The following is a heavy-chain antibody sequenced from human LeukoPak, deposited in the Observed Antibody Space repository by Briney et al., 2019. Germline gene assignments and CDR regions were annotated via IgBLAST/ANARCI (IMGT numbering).Heavy chain of an antibody. V-gene: IGHV1-69*05. CDR3: ALPYYDFWSGYSSMDV. J-gene: IGHJ6*03. Sequence: SVKVSCKASGGTFSSYAISWVRQAPGQGLEWMGRIIPIFGTANYAQKFQGRVTITTDESTSTAYMELSSLRSEDTAVYYCALPYYDFWSGYSSMDVRGKGTTVTVSS. CDR2: IIPIFGTA. CDR1: GGTFSSYA. D-gene: IGHD3-3*01.